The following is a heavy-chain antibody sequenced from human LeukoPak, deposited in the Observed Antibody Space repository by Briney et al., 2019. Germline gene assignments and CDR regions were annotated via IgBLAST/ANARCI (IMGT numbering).Heavy chain of an antibody. CDR2: FDPEDGET. V-gene: IGHV1-24*01. Sequence: PGGSLRLSCAASGFTFSSYGMHWVRQAPGKGLEWMGGFDPEDGETIYAQKFQGRVTMTEDTSTDTAYMELSSLRSEDTAVYYCATSDLSGIYYFDYWGQGTLVTVSS. D-gene: IGHD3-3*01. J-gene: IGHJ4*02. CDR1: GFTFSSYG. CDR3: ATSDLSGIYYFDY.